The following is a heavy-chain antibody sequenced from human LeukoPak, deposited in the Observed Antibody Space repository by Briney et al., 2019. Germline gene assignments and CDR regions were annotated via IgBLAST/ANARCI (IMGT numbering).Heavy chain of an antibody. V-gene: IGHV4-59*08. CDR3: ARGGYGVHGGDFDY. Sequence: PSETLSLTCTVSGGSITSYYWSWIRQPPGKGLEWIGYIYNSGSTNYNPSLKSRVTISVDTSKNQFSLRLSSVTAADTAVYYCARGGYGVHGGDFDYWGQGTLVTVSS. D-gene: IGHD4-17*01. J-gene: IGHJ4*02. CDR2: IYNSGST. CDR1: GGSITSYY.